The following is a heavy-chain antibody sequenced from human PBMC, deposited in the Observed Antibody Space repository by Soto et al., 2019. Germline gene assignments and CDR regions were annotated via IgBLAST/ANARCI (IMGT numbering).Heavy chain of an antibody. D-gene: IGHD5-12*01. CDR2: ISAYNGNT. Sequence: GASVKVSCKASGYTFTSYGISWVRQAPGQGLEWMGWISAYNGNTNYAQKLQGRVTMTTDTSTSTAYMELRSLRSDDTAVYYCARDPSRGRVWLQQGPWYCDLWGRGTLVTVSS. J-gene: IGHJ2*01. CDR3: ARDPSRGRVWLQQGPWYCDL. CDR1: GYTFTSYG. V-gene: IGHV1-18*04.